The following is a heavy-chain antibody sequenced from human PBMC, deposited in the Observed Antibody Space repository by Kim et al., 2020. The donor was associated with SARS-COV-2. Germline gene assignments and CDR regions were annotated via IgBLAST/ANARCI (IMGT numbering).Heavy chain of an antibody. CDR3: AREYDSSGYYRY. V-gene: IGHV3-66*01. Sequence: YSADSVKGRFTISRDNSKNTLYLQMNNRRAEDTAVYYCAREYDSSGYYRYWGQGTLVTVSS. J-gene: IGHJ4*02. D-gene: IGHD3-22*01.